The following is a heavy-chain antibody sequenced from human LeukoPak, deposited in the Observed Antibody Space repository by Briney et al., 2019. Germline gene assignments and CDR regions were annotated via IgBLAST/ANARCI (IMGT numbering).Heavy chain of an antibody. Sequence: GVLRLSCAASGFTFSSYWMSWVRQAPGKGLEWVADIKQDGSEKYYVDSVKGRFTISRDNAKNSLYLQMNSLRAEDTAVYYCARDGGVAGTGYYYYYGMDVWGKGTTVTVSS. D-gene: IGHD6-19*01. J-gene: IGHJ6*04. V-gene: IGHV3-7*03. CDR3: ARDGGVAGTGYYYYYGMDV. CDR2: IKQDGSEK. CDR1: GFTFSSYW.